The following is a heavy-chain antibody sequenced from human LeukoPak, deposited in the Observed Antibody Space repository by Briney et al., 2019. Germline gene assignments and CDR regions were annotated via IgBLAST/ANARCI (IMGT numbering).Heavy chain of an antibody. CDR1: GFTFSSYA. J-gene: IGHJ3*02. CDR3: AKGSTTYTSDAFDI. D-gene: IGHD2/OR15-2a*01. V-gene: IGHV3-23*01. CDR2: FSGTGGDT. Sequence: PGGSLRLSCAASGFTFSSYAMNWVRQAPGKGLEWVSAFSGTGGDTYYADSVKGRFTISRDNSKNTLYLQMNGLRDADTAVYYCAKGSTTYTSDAFDIWGQGTMVTVSS.